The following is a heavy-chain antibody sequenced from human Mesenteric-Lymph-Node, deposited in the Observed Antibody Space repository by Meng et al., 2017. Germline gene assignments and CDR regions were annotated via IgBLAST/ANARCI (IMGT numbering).Heavy chain of an antibody. J-gene: IGHJ4*02. CDR1: GVPIISTNW. Sequence: QVQLQESGPGLVKPSGTLSLTCNVSGVPIISTNWWSWVRQPPGKGLEWIGEIYYTGSTNYSPSHESRITILVDTSKNQFSLKLSSVTAADTAVYYCARSDTITRREWGPGTLVTVSS. CDR2: IYYTGST. V-gene: IGHV4-4*02. CDR3: ARSDTITRRE. D-gene: IGHD5-12*01.